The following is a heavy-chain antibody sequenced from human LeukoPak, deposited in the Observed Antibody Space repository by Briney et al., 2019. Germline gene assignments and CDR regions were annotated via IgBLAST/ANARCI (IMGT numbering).Heavy chain of an antibody. CDR1: GFTFSTYA. V-gene: IGHV3-23*01. Sequence: GGSLRLSCAASGFTFSTYAMSWVRQAPGKGLEWVSTISGKGGTTYYADSVKGRFTISRDNSKNTLYLQMNSLRVEDTAVYYCAKPPPDSSSWLFDYWGQGTLVTVSS. CDR3: AKPPPDSSSWLFDY. D-gene: IGHD6-13*01. J-gene: IGHJ4*02. CDR2: ISGKGGTT.